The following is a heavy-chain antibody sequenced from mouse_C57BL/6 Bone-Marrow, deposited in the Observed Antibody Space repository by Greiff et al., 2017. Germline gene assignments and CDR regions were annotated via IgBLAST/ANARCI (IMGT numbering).Heavy chain of an antibody. D-gene: IGHD3-1*01. J-gene: IGHJ3*01. CDR2: ISSGGSYT. V-gene: IGHV5-6*01. CDR3: ARGRLREWFAY. CDR1: GFTFSSYG. Sequence: EVQGVESGGDLVKPGGSLKLSCAASGFTFSSYGMSWVRQTPDKRLEWVATISSGGSYTYYPDSVKGRFTISRDNAKNTLYLQMSSLKSEDTAMYYCARGRLREWFAYWGQGTLVTVSA.